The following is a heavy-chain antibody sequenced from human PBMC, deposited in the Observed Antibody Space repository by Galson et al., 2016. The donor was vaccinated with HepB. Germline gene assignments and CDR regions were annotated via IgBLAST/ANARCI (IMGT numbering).Heavy chain of an antibody. CDR3: TTWLSHHFDY. CDR2: IDGPTPNT. V-gene: IGHV3-23*01. CDR1: GSTFRNYA. D-gene: IGHD6-19*01. J-gene: IGHJ4*02. Sequence: SLRLSCAASGSTFRNYALSWVRRAPGKGLEWVSHIDGPTPNTHYADSVRGRFSIYRDNSRDTLYLQMDSLTAEDSAMYYCTTWLSHHFDYWGQGTRVTVSS.